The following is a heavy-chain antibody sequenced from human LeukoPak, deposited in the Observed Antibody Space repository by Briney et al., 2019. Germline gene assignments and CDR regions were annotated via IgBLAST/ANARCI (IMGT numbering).Heavy chain of an antibody. CDR2: TCYDGSNK. Sequence: GGSLRLSCAASGFTLSSYDMHWVRQAPGKGLEWVAFTCYDGSNKNYADSVKGRFTVSRDDSKNSFYLQMSNLRAQDSFVYYCARINRDAFDIWGQGTMVTVSS. J-gene: IGHJ3*02. V-gene: IGHV3-33*01. CDR3: ARINRDAFDI. CDR1: GFTLSSYD.